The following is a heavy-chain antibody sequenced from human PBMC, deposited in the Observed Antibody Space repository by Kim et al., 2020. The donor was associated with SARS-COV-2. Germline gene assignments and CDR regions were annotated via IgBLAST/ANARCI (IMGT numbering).Heavy chain of an antibody. CDR2: IYHNGNT. D-gene: IGHD2-8*01. CDR3: VRQKGARTYYFDS. Sequence: SETLSLTCTVSGGFIGTGDYHWGWIRQSPGKGLEWIGRIYHNGNTYYNPSLKSRVTISLDTSKNQVFLSLSSVTAADTAEFYCVRQKGARTYYFDSWGQGTLVTISS. J-gene: IGHJ4*02. V-gene: IGHV4-39*01. CDR1: GGFIGTGDYH.